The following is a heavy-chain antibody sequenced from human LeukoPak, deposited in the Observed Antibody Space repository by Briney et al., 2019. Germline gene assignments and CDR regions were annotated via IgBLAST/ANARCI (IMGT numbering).Heavy chain of an antibody. CDR3: ARDAAMAVLDY. CDR2: IWYDGSNK. Sequence: PGGSLRLSCAASGFTFSSYGMHWVRQAPGKGLEWVAVIWYDGSNKYYADSVKGRFTISRDNSKNTLYLQMNSLRAEDTAVYYCARDAAMAVLDYWGQGTLVTVSS. V-gene: IGHV3-33*01. D-gene: IGHD2-2*01. CDR1: GFTFSSYG. J-gene: IGHJ4*02.